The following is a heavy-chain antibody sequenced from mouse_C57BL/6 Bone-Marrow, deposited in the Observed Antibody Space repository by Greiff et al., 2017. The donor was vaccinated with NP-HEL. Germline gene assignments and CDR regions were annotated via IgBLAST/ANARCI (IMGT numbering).Heavy chain of an antibody. CDR2: ISNGGGST. D-gene: IGHD1-1*01. CDR3: ARQTVVAHYYAMDY. V-gene: IGHV5-12*01. J-gene: IGHJ4*01. Sequence: EVKLMESGGGLVQPGGSLKLSCAASGFTFRDYYMYWVRQTPEKRLELVAYISNGGGSTYYPDTVKGRFTISRDNAKNTLYLQMSRLKSEDTAMYYCARQTVVAHYYAMDYWGQGTSVTVSS. CDR1: GFTFRDYY.